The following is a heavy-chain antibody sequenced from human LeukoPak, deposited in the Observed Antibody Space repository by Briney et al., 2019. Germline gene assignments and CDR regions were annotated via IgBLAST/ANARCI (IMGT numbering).Heavy chain of an antibody. CDR3: AGELIHGRSGYYQFFDY. V-gene: IGHV4-59*01. CDR1: GGSISSYY. Sequence: SETLSLTCTVSGGSISSYYWSWIRQPPGKGLEWIGYIYYSGSTNYNPSLKSRVTISVDTSKNQFSLKLSSVTAADTAVYYCAGELIHGRSGYYQFFDYWGQGTLVTVSS. CDR2: IYYSGST. D-gene: IGHD3-22*01. J-gene: IGHJ4*02.